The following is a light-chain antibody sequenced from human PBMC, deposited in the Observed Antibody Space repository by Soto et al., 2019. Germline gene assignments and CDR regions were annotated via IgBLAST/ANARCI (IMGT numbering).Light chain of an antibody. Sequence: QSALTQPPSASGSPGQPVTISCTGTSSDVGGYDYVSWYQQYPGKAPKLLIYEVSKRPSGIPDRFSASKSGTSATLEIAGLQAGDEAHYYCGTWITDGGVFGGGTKLTVL. CDR2: EVS. V-gene: IGLV2-8*01. J-gene: IGLJ3*02. CDR3: GTWITDGGV. CDR1: SSDVGGYDY.